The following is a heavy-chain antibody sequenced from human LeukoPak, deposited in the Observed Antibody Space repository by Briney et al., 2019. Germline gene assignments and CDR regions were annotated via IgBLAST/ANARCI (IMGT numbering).Heavy chain of an antibody. V-gene: IGHV4-59*01. D-gene: IGHD6-13*01. CDR1: GGSISSYY. J-gene: IGHJ5*02. CDR3: ARARAAYSSSWYGPFDP. Sequence: PSETLSLTCTVSGGSISSYYWSWIRQPPGKGPEWIGYIYYSGSTNYNPSLKSRVTISVDTSKNQFSLKLSSVTAADTAVYYCARARAAYSSSWYGPFDPWGQGTLVTVSS. CDR2: IYYSGST.